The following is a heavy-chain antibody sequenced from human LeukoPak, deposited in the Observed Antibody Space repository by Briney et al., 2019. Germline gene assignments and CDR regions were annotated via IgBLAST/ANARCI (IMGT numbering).Heavy chain of an antibody. V-gene: IGHV4-59*08. D-gene: IGHD3-10*01. CDR1: GGSISSYY. J-gene: IGHJ5*02. CDR2: IYYSGST. CDR3: ARLNSGDYYGSGSSFP. Sequence: PSETLSLTCTVSGGSISSYYWSWIRQPPGKGLEWIGYIYYSGSTNYNPSLKSRVTISVDTSKNQFSLKLSSVTAADTAVYYCARLNSGDYYGSGSSFPWGQGTLVTVSS.